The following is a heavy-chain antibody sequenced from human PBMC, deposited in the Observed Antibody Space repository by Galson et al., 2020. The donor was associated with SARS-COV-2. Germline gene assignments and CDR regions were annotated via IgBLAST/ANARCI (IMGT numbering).Heavy chain of an antibody. D-gene: IGHD1-1*01. Sequence: GESLKISYAASGFTFSSYSMNWVRQAPGKGLEWVSYISSSSSTIYYADSVKGRFTISRDNAKNSLYLQMNSLRADDTAVYYCAREVNERWFDPWGQGTLVTVSS. CDR1: GFTFSSYS. J-gene: IGHJ5*02. V-gene: IGHV3-48*01. CDR3: AREVNERWFDP. CDR2: ISSSSSTI.